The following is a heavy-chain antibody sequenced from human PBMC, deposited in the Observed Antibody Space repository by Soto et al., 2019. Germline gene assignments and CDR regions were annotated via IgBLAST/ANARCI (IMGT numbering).Heavy chain of an antibody. CDR2: MNPNSGGT. Sequence: QVQLVQSGADVKKPGASVKVSCKTSGYTFSGYFMHWLRQAPGQGLEWMGWMNPNSGGTDYAQNFQGRVSMTLDTSISTAYMELSRLRSDDTAIYYCARGYYSSSWRGFDYWGQGTRVTVSS. V-gene: IGHV1-2*02. D-gene: IGHD6-13*01. CDR3: ARGYYSSSWRGFDY. J-gene: IGHJ4*02. CDR1: GYTFSGYF.